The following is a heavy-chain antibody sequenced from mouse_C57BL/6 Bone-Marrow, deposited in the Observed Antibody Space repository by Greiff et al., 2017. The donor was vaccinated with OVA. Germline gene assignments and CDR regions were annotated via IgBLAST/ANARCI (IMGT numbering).Heavy chain of an antibody. CDR1: GYTFTDYE. CDR2: VYPYNGGT. Sequence: VQLQQSGAELVRPGASVTLSCKASGYTFTDYEMHWVKQSHGKSLEWIGLVYPYNGGTSYNQKFKGKATLTVDTSSSTAYMELNSLTSEDSAVYYCARYYYGSRGGYFDYWGQGTTLTVSS. CDR3: ARYYYGSRGGYFDY. J-gene: IGHJ2*01. V-gene: IGHV1-36*01. D-gene: IGHD1-1*01.